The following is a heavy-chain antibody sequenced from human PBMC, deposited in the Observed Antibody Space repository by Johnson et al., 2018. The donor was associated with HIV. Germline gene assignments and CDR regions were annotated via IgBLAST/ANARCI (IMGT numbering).Heavy chain of an antibody. CDR2: INWNGAKT. Sequence: VQLVESGGSVVRPGGSLRLSCATSGFTFNDYGMSWVRQVPGKGLEWVSDINWNGAKTAYVDSVKGRFTISRDNSKNTLYLQMNSLRAEDTAVYYCAIPTGAAAGAFDIWGQGTMVTVSS. V-gene: IGHV3-20*04. CDR3: AIPTGAAAGAFDI. CDR1: GFTFNDYG. J-gene: IGHJ3*02. D-gene: IGHD6-13*01.